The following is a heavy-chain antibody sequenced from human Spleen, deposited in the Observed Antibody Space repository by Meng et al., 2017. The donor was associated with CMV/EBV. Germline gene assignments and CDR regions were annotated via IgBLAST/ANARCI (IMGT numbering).Heavy chain of an antibody. CDR2: IITTGETV. CDR1: GFTFSAYE. J-gene: IGHJ6*02. Sequence: GESLKISCAGSGFTFSAYEMNWVRQAPGKGLEWVSHIITTGETVHYGDSVKGRFTISRDNARNSVYLQMNSLRAEDTALYYCARGDCTDYSCYMDVWGQGTSVTVSS. CDR3: ARGDCTDYSCYMDV. D-gene: IGHD2-15*01. V-gene: IGHV3-48*03.